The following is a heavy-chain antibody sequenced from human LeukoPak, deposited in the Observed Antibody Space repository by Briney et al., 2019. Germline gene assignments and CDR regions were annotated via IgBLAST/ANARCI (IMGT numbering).Heavy chain of an antibody. V-gene: IGHV3-53*01. J-gene: IGHJ3*01. CDR3: ARLRDSVAFDV. CDR2: IYSDGRT. Sequence: PGGSLRLSCAASGLLVSSNYMSWVRQAPGKGLEWVSIIYSDGRTFYADSVRGRFTISRDNSKNTLYLQMSSLRAEDTAVYYCARLRDSVAFDVWGQGTMVTVSS. D-gene: IGHD3-10*01. CDR1: GLLVSSNY.